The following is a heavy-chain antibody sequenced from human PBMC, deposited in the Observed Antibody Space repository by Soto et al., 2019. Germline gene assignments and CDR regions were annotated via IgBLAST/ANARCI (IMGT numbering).Heavy chain of an antibody. CDR1: GGTFSSYA. CDR3: ARGTDIVVVPAARGGYYYYYGMDV. V-gene: IGHV1-69*06. J-gene: IGHJ6*02. D-gene: IGHD2-2*01. CDR2: IIPIFGTA. Sequence: ASVKVSCKASGGTFSSYAISWVRQAPGQGLEWMGGIIPIFGTANYAQKFQGRVTITADKSTSTAYMELSSLRSEDTAVYCCARGTDIVVVPAARGGYYYYYGMDVWGQGTTVTVSS.